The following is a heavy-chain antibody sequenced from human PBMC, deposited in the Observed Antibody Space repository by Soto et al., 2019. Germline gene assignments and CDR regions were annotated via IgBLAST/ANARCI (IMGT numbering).Heavy chain of an antibody. CDR2: VNNDGRNA. J-gene: IGHJ4*02. CDR3: AKDAGNEESLFDY. Sequence: GGSLRLSCEASGFTFSDFGMSWVRQIPGKGLEWVSTVNNDGRNAHYADSVEGRFTISRDNSKNTLYLQMGSLRAEDTAIYYCAKDAGNEESLFDYWGQGXLVTVSS. V-gene: IGHV3-23*01. CDR1: GFTFSDFG.